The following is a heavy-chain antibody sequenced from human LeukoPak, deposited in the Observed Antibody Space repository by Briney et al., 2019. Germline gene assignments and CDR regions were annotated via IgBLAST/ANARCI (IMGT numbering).Heavy chain of an antibody. Sequence: GASVKVSRKASGGTFSSYAISWVRQAPGQGLEWMGGIIPIFGTANYAQKFQGRVTITADKSTSTAYMELSSLRSEDTAVYYCAMSDYGDYRFHWGQGTLVTVSS. CDR3: AMSDYGDYRFH. V-gene: IGHV1-69*06. D-gene: IGHD4-17*01. J-gene: IGHJ4*02. CDR1: GGTFSSYA. CDR2: IIPIFGTA.